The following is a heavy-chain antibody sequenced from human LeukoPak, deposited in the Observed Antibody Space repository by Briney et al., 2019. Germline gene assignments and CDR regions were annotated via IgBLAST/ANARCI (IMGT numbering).Heavy chain of an antibody. J-gene: IGHJ3*02. V-gene: IGHV4-4*07. CDR2: IYTSGST. CDR1: GGSISSYY. CDR3: AREAIHGDSFLGAFDI. Sequence: SETLSLTCTVSGGSISSYYWSWIRQPAGKGPEWIGRIYTSGSTNCNPSLKSRVTMSVDTSKNQFSLKLSSVTAADTAMYYCAREAIHGDSFLGAFDIWGQGTMVTVSS. D-gene: IGHD4-17*01.